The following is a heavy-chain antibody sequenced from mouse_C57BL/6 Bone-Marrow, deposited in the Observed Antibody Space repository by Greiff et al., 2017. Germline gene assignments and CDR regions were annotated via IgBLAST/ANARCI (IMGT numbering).Heavy chain of an antibody. J-gene: IGHJ4*01. CDR2: IYPGSGNT. CDR1: GYTFTDYY. V-gene: IGHV1-76*01. Sequence: VQLQQSGAELVRPGASVKLSCKASGYTFTDYYINWVKQRPGPGLEWIARIYPGSGNTYYNEKFKGKATLTAEKSSRTAYMQLSSLTSEDSAVYFCARGDSSYYAMDYWGQGTSVTVSS. CDR3: ARGDSSYYAMDY.